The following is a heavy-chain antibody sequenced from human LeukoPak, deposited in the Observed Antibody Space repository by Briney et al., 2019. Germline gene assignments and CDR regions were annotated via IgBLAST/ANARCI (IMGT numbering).Heavy chain of an antibody. V-gene: IGHV3-7*03. D-gene: IGHD3-22*01. CDR3: ARALGSVVVMGMDAFDI. J-gene: IGHJ3*02. CDR2: IKQDGSEN. Sequence: GGSLRLSCVASGFTFSSYWMSWVRQAPGKGLEGVANIKQDGSENFYVDSVKGRFTISRDNAKNSLYLQMNSLRADDTAVYYCARALGSVVVMGMDAFDIWGQGTMVTVSS. CDR1: GFTFSSYW.